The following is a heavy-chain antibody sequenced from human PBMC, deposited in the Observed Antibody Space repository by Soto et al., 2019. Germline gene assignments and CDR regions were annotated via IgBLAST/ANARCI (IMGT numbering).Heavy chain of an antibody. V-gene: IGHV3-15*01. CDR2: IKSKVDSATT. CDR3: TTDDPINRN. J-gene: IGHJ4*02. Sequence: GGSLRLSCAASGFTFSNAWMSWVRQAPGKGLEWVGRIKSKVDSATTDYAAPVKGRFSISRDDSRNTLYLQMNSLKIEDTAVYYCTTDDPINRNWGQGALVTVSS. CDR1: GFTFSNAW.